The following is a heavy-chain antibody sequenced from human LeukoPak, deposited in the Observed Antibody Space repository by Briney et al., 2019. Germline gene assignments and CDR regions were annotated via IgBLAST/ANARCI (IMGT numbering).Heavy chain of an antibody. Sequence: TGGSLRLSCAASGFTFDDYGMSWVRQAPGKGLGWVSGINWNGGSTGYADSVKGRFTISRDNAKNSLYLQMNSLRAEDTALYYCARVGYSGYDLNYWGQGTLVTVSS. D-gene: IGHD5-12*01. V-gene: IGHV3-20*04. CDR1: GFTFDDYG. CDR2: INWNGGST. J-gene: IGHJ4*02. CDR3: ARVGYSGYDLNY.